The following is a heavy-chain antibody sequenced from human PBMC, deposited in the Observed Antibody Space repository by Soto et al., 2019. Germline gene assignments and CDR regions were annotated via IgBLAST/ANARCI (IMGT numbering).Heavy chain of an antibody. J-gene: IGHJ4*02. CDR1: GGEFSAFA. Sequence: VQRVQSGAEVRKPGSSVKVSCKVSGGEFSAFALSWVRQARGQGLEWMGGIIPPLGEPKYAQKFLGRVTIVADESTSTAFMELNSLRSEDTAVYYCAREGGLTTGGFKFDYWGQGTLVTVSS. V-gene: IGHV1-69*01. D-gene: IGHD1-1*01. CDR2: IIPPLGEP. CDR3: AREGGLTTGGFKFDY.